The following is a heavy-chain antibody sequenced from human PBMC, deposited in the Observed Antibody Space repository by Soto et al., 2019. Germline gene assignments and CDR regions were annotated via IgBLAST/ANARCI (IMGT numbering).Heavy chain of an antibody. CDR3: ARITYYYGSGSYSPPDY. J-gene: IGHJ4*02. V-gene: IGHV4-39*01. Sequence: SETLSLTCTVSGGSIGSSSYYWAWIRQPPGKGLEWIGSIYYSGSTYYNPSLKSRVTISVDTSKNQFSLKLSSVTAADTAVYYCARITYYYGSGSYSPPDYWGQGTLVTVSS. CDR2: IYYSGST. CDR1: GGSIGSSSYY. D-gene: IGHD3-10*01.